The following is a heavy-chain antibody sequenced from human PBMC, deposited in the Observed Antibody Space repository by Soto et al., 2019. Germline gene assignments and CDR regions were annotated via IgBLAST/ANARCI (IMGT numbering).Heavy chain of an antibody. J-gene: IGHJ4*02. CDR3: AKGGGWLHRKANYFDY. CDR2: ISGSGGST. CDR1: GFTFSSYA. V-gene: IGHV3-23*01. Sequence: GSLRLSCAASGFTFSSYAMSWVRQAPGKGLEWVSAISGSGGSTYYADSVKGRFTISRDNSKNTLYLQMNSLRAEDTAVYYCAKGGGWLHRKANYFDYWGQGTLVTVSS. D-gene: IGHD3-16*01.